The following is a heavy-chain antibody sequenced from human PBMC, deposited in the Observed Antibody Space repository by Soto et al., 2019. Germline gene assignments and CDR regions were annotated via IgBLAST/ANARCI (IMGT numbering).Heavy chain of an antibody. CDR3: ARGWGYDSTDYYYAY. Sequence: QVQLVQSGAEVKKPGSSVRVSCKASGGSFNSHTISWVRQAPGQGLEWMGGIIPIIGTANHAQKFQGRVTIIADESTSTVYMELSSLRSDDKAIYYCARGWGYDSTDYYYAYWGQGTLVIVSS. CDR1: GGSFNSHT. CDR2: IIPIIGTA. J-gene: IGHJ4*02. D-gene: IGHD3-22*01. V-gene: IGHV1-69*01.